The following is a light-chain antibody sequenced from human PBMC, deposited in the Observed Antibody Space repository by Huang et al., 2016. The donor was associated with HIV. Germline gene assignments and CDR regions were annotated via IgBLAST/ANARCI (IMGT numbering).Light chain of an antibody. Sequence: DIQMTQSPSSLSASVGDRVTITCRASQSTSSYLNWYQQKPGKAPTLLIYAASSVQSGVPSRFSGSGSGTDFTLTSSSLQPEDFATYYCQQSYTTPPTFGQGTKLEIK. CDR1: QSTSSY. CDR2: AAS. V-gene: IGKV1-39*01. J-gene: IGKJ2*01. CDR3: QQSYTTPPT.